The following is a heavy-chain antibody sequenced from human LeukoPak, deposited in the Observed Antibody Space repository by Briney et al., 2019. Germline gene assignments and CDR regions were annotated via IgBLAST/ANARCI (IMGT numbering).Heavy chain of an antibody. CDR2: IYYSGST. J-gene: IGHJ6*03. Sequence: SETLSLTCTVSGGSISSHYWSWIRQPPGRGLEWIGYIYYSGSTNYNPSLKSRVTISVDTSKNQFSLKLSSVTAADTAVYHCARGSYSSSDYYYYMDVWGKGTTVTVSS. CDR3: ARGSYSSSDYYYYMDV. CDR1: GGSISSHY. D-gene: IGHD6-6*01. V-gene: IGHV4-59*11.